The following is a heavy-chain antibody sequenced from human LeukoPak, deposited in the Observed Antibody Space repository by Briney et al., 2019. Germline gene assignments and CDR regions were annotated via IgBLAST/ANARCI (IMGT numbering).Heavy chain of an antibody. CDR2: FDPEDGET. Sequence: ASVKVSCKVSGYTLTELSMHWVRQAPGKGLEWMGGFDPEDGETIYVQKFQGRVTMTEDTSTDTAYMELSSLRSEDTAVYYCATEPLAEGKNVISDYWGQGTLVTVSS. D-gene: IGHD3-16*02. J-gene: IGHJ4*02. CDR1: GYTLTELS. V-gene: IGHV1-24*01. CDR3: ATEPLAEGKNVISDY.